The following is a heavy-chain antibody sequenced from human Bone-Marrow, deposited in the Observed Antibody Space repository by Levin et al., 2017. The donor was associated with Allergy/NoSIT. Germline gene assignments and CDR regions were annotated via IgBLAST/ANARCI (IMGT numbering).Heavy chain of an antibody. D-gene: IGHD3-10*01. CDR1: GYTFTSYG. CDR3: ARDRYYYGSGRKRFDP. Sequence: ASVKVSCKASGYTFTSYGISWVRQAPGQGLEWMGWISAYNGNTNYAQKLQGRVTMTTDTSTSTAYMELRSLRSDDTAVYYCARDRYYYGSGRKRFDPWGQGTLVTVSS. CDR2: ISAYNGNT. J-gene: IGHJ5*02. V-gene: IGHV1-18*01.